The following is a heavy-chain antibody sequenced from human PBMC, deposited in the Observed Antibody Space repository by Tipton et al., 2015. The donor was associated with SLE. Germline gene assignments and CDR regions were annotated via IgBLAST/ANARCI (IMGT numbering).Heavy chain of an antibody. CDR2: FRSKIYGATT. V-gene: IGHV3-49*04. CDR3: ARDRRDRLFDY. D-gene: IGHD5-24*01. Sequence: SLRLSCTGSGFTFADYTVSWVRQAPGKGLEWIGLFRSKIYGATTQYAASVKGRFTISRDNAKNALYLQMNSLRAEDTAVYYCARDRRDRLFDYWGQGTLVTVSS. CDR1: GFTFADYT. J-gene: IGHJ4*02.